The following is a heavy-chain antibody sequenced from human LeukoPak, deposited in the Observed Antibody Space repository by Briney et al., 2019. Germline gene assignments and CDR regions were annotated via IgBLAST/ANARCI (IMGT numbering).Heavy chain of an antibody. CDR3: AKGRLVVTAIED. CDR1: GFTFSSYA. D-gene: IGHD2-21*02. Sequence: PGGSLRLSCAASGFTFSSYAMSWVRQAPGKGLEWVSAISGSGGSTYYADSVKGRFTISRDNSKNTLYLQMNSLRAEDTAVYYRAKGRLVVTAIEDWGQGTLVTVSS. J-gene: IGHJ4*02. V-gene: IGHV3-23*01. CDR2: ISGSGGST.